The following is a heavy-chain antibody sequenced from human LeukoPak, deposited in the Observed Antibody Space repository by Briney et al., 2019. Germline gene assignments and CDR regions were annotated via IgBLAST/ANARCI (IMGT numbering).Heavy chain of an antibody. V-gene: IGHV4-61*02. CDR2: IYTSGST. D-gene: IGHD3-10*01. J-gene: IGHJ4*02. CDR1: GGSISSGSYY. CDR3: ARETVRGVILY. Sequence: SSETLSLTCTVSGGSISSGSYYWRWIRQPAGKGLEWIGRIYTSGSTNYNPSLKSRVTISVDTSKNQFSLKLSSGTAADTAVYYCARETVRGVILYWGQGTLVTVSS.